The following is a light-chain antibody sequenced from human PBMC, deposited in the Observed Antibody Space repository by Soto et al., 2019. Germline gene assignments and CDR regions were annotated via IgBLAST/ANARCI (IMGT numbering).Light chain of an antibody. J-gene: IGKJ1*01. CDR3: QQYNNWPPWT. V-gene: IGKV3-15*01. CDR1: QSVSK. CDR2: GAS. Sequence: EIVMTQSPATLSVSPGERATLSCRASQSVSKLAWYQHKPGQAPRLLIYGASTRATGITARFSGSGSGTEFTLPISSLQSEDSAVYYCQQYNNWPPWTFGQGTKVEI.